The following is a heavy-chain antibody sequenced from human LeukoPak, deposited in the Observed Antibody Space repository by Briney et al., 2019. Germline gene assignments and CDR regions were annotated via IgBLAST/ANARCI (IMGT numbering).Heavy chain of an antibody. CDR2: IYYSGST. CDR1: GGSISSYY. CDR3: ARGGKKLLIWNADLGNWFDP. J-gene: IGHJ5*02. D-gene: IGHD1-1*01. Sequence: PSETLSLTCTVSGGSISSYYWSWIRQPPGKGLEWIGYIYYSGSTNYNPSLKSRVTISVDTSKNQFSLKLSSVTAADTAVYYCARGGKKLLIWNADLGNWFDPWGQGTLVTVSS. V-gene: IGHV4-59*01.